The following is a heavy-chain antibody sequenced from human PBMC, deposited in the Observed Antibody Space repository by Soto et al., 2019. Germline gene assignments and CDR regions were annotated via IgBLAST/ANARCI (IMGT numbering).Heavy chain of an antibody. CDR2: IYYSGST. D-gene: IGHD3-16*01. V-gene: IGHV4-59*01. J-gene: IGHJ5*02. CDR1: GGSISSYY. CDR3: ARDLPYDHWFDP. Sequence: SATLSLTCTVSGGSISSYYWSWIRQPPGKGLEWIGYIYYSGSTNYNPSLKSRVTISVDTSKNQFSLKLSSVTAADTAVYYCARDLPYDHWFDPWGQGTLVTVSS.